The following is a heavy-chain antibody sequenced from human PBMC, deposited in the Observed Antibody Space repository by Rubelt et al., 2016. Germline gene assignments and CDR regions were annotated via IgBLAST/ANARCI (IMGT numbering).Heavy chain of an antibody. D-gene: IGHD6-13*01. CDR1: GFTFSSYG. J-gene: IGHJ6*02. Sequence: QVQLVESGGGVVQPGRSLRLSCAASGFTFSSYGMHWVRQAPGKGLEWVSVIYSGGSTYYADSVKGRFTISRDNAKNSLYLQMNSLRAEDTAVYYCARYSSWAAYYYYGMDVWGQGTTVTVSS. CDR2: IYSGGST. CDR3: ARYSSWAAYYYYGMDV. V-gene: IGHV3-NL1*01.